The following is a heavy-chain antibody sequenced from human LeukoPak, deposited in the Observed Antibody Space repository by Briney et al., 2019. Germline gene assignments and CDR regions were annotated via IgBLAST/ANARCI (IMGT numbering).Heavy chain of an antibody. CDR2: ISWNSGSI. V-gene: IGHV3-9*01. CDR1: GFTFDDYA. Sequence: PGRSLRLSCAASGFTFDDYAMHWVRQAPGKGLEWVSGISWNSGSIGYADSVKGRSTISRDNAKNSLHLQMNNLRVEDTAMYYCAGGTGFIIKDWGQGTLVTVSS. D-gene: IGHD3-9*01. CDR3: AGGTGFIIKD. J-gene: IGHJ4*02.